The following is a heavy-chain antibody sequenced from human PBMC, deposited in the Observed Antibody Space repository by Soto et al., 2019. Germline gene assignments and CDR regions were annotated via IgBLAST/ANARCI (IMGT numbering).Heavy chain of an antibody. CDR2: INPSGGST. D-gene: IGHD2-2*01. J-gene: IGHJ6*03. V-gene: IGHV1-46*03. Sequence: ASVKVSCKASGYTFTSYYMHWVRQAPGQGLEWMGIINPSGGSTSYAQKFQGRVTMTRDTSTSTVYMELSSLRSEDTAVYYCARDGYCSSTSCYAPYYYYYMDVWGKGTTVTVPS. CDR1: GYTFTSYY. CDR3: ARDGYCSSTSCYAPYYYYYMDV.